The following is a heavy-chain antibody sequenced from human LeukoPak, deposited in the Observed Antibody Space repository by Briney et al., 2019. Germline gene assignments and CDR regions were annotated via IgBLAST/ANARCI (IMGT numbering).Heavy chain of an antibody. CDR1: GFTFSSYE. D-gene: IGHD5-12*01. J-gene: IGHJ3*02. CDR3: ARGGYSGYYGFNGAFDI. Sequence: GGPLRLSCAASGFTFSSYEMNWVRQAPGKGLEWVSYISSSGSTIYYADSVKGRFTISRDNAKNSLYLQMNSLRAEDTAVYYCARGGYSGYYGFNGAFDIWGQGTMVTVSS. CDR2: ISSSGSTI. V-gene: IGHV3-48*03.